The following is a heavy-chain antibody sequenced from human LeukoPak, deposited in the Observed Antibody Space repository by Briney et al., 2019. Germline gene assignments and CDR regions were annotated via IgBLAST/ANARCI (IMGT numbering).Heavy chain of an antibody. CDR1: GGSISNYY. V-gene: IGHV4-59*01. CDR3: ARADYGGNSAAFNV. Sequence: SETLSLTCTVSGGSISNYYWNWIRQPPGKGLEWIGYIYSSGSTYFNPSLTSRVTISVDTSKNQFSLNLTSVTAADTAVYYCARADYGGNSAAFNVWGQGTMVTVSS. CDR2: IYSSGST. D-gene: IGHD4-23*01. J-gene: IGHJ3*01.